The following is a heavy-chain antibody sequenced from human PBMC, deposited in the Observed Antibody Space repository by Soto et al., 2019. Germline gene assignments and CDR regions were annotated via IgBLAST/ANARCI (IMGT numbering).Heavy chain of an antibody. Sequence: PGGSLRLSCAASGFTLSSYSMNWVRQAPGKGLEWVSYISSSSSTTYYADSVKGRITISRDNAKNSLYLQMNSLRDEDTALYYCARVLTIFYSGYYYYGMDVWGQGTTVTVSS. D-gene: IGHD3-3*01. CDR3: ARVLTIFYSGYYYYGMDV. CDR2: ISSSSSTT. CDR1: GFTLSSYS. V-gene: IGHV3-48*02. J-gene: IGHJ6*02.